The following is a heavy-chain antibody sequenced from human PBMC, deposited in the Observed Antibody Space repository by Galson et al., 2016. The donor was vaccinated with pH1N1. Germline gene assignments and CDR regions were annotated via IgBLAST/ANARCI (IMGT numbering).Heavy chain of an antibody. CDR3: ARMSSGYNTIDS. V-gene: IGHV1-69*10. CDR2: IIPILGAP. CDR1: RDTFINYA. Sequence: SVKVSCKASRDTFINYAFSWVRQAPGKGLEWMGGIIPILGAPNYAQNFQGRVKISTDKSTTTAYMELTGLTSGDTAIYYCARMSSGYNTIDSWGQGTLITGSS. J-gene: IGHJ4*02. D-gene: IGHD6-25*01.